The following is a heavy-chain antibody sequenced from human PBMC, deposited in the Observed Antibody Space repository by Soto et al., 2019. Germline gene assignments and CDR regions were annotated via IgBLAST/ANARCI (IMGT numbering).Heavy chain of an antibody. Sequence: SVKVSCKASGGTFSSYAISWVRQAPGQGLEWMGGIIPIFGTANYAQKFQGRVTITADESTSTAYMELSSLRSEDTAVYYCARHYEYYYDSTHYGMDVRGQGTTVTVSS. CDR2: IIPIFGTA. D-gene: IGHD3-22*01. J-gene: IGHJ6*02. CDR1: GGTFSSYA. V-gene: IGHV1-69*13. CDR3: ARHYEYYYDSTHYGMDV.